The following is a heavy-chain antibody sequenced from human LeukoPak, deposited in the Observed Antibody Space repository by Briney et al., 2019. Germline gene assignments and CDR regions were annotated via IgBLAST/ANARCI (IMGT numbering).Heavy chain of an antibody. CDR2: IYHSGST. V-gene: IGHV4-38-2*01. D-gene: IGHD3-22*01. CDR1: GYSISSGYY. J-gene: IGHJ4*02. Sequence: SETLSLTCAVSGYSISSGYYWGWIRQPPGKGLEWIGSIYHSGSTYYNPSLKSRVTISVDTSKNQFSLKLSSVTAADTAVYYCARHLTMIEPGDYWGQGTLVTVSS. CDR3: ARHLTMIEPGDY.